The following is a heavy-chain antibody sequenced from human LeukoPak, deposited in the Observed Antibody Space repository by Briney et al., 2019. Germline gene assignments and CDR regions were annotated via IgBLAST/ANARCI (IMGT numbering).Heavy chain of an antibody. CDR3: ARGSYDSSDFEYFHH. CDR2: IDPNSGGT. J-gene: IGHJ1*01. V-gene: IGHV1-2*02. D-gene: IGHD3-22*01. Sequence: GASVKVSCKASGYTFTGNYMHWVRQVPGQGLEWMGWIDPNSGGTNYAQKFQGRVTMTRDTSIGTAYMELNRLRSDDTAVYYCARGSYDSSDFEYFHHWGQGTLVTVSS. CDR1: GYTFTGNY.